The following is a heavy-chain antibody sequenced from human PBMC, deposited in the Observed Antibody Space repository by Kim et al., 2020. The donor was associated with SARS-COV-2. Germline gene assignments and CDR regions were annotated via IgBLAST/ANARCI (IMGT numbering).Heavy chain of an antibody. CDR3: AKGHLKSIVVVIAPRPYYYYMDV. D-gene: IGHD2-21*01. J-gene: IGHJ6*03. Sequence: ASVKVSCKASGYTFTSYDINWVRQATGQGLEWMGWMNPNSGNTGYAQKFQGRVPMTRNTSISTAYMELSSLRSEDTAVYYCAKGHLKSIVVVIAPRPYYYYMDVWGKGNTVTVSS. V-gene: IGHV1-8*01. CDR1: GYTFTSYD. CDR2: MNPNSGNT.